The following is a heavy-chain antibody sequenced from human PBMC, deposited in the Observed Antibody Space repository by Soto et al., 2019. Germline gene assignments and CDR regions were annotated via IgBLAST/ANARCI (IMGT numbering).Heavy chain of an antibody. CDR1: GFTVSSNY. CDR3: ARGDPGEPFDY. V-gene: IGHV3-66*01. CDR2: IYSGGST. J-gene: IGHJ4*02. Sequence: GGSLRLSCAASGFTVSSNYMSWVRQAPGKGLEWVSVIYSGGSTYYADSVKGRFTISRDNSKNTLYLQMNSLRAEDTAVYYCARGDPGEPFDYWSQGTLVTVSS.